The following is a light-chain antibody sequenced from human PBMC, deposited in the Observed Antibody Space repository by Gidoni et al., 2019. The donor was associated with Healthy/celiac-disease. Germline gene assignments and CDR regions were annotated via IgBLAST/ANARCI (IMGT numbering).Light chain of an antibody. CDR1: QSLLNSNRYNY. J-gene: IGKJ2*01. CDR2: LGS. CDR3: MQALQTPKT. V-gene: IGKV2-28*01. Sequence: DILMTQSPPSLPVTPGEPASISCRSSQSLLNSNRYNYLDWYLQKPGHSPQLLIYLGSNRASGVPERFSGSGSGTDFTLNISRVEAEDVGAYYCMQALQTPKTFGQGTKLEIK.